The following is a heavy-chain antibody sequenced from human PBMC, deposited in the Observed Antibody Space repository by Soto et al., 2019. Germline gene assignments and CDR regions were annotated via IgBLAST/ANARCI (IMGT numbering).Heavy chain of an antibody. D-gene: IGHD2-8*01. V-gene: IGHV4-30-4*01. Sequence: QVQLQESGPGLVKPSQTLSLTCTVSGGSLSSGDSYWSWIRQPPGKGLEWIGYIYNSGTTSYNPSLKSRVTISADTSKNQFSLNLSSVTAADTAVYYCAAEDIVLMVYAFDYWDQGILVTVSS. CDR1: GGSLSSGDSY. J-gene: IGHJ4*02. CDR3: AAEDIVLMVYAFDY. CDR2: IYNSGTT.